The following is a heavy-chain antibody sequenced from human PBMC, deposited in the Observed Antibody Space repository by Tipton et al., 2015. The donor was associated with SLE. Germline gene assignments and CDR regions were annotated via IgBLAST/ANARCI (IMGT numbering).Heavy chain of an antibody. CDR2: INPHSGGT. D-gene: IGHD6-13*01. V-gene: IGHV1-2*02. CDR1: GYTFTAYY. CDR3: ARNSGGDSSSWYDY. Sequence: QLVQSGAEVKKPGASVKVSCKASGYTFTAYYMHWLRLARGQGLEWMGWINPHSGGTKYAQKFQGRVTMTRDTSISTGYMELSSLRSDDTAMYYCARNSGGDSSSWYDYWGQGTLVTVSS. J-gene: IGHJ4*02.